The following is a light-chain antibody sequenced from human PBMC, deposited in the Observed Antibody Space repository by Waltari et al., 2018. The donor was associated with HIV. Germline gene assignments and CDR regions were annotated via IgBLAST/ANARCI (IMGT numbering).Light chain of an antibody. CDR3: AAWDDSLSVVV. Sequence: QSVLTQPPSASGTPGQRVTISCSGSSSNIGSNTVNWYQQLPGTAPKLLIYSNNQRPSGVPDRFSGSKSGTSVSLAISGLQSEDDTDYYCAAWDDSLSVVVFGGGTKLTVL. V-gene: IGLV1-44*01. CDR1: SSNIGSNT. CDR2: SNN. J-gene: IGLJ2*01.